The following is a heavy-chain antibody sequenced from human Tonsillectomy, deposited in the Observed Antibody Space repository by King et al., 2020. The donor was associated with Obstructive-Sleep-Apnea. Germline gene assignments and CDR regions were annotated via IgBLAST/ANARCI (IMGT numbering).Heavy chain of an antibody. CDR1: GFTFDDYA. Sequence: QLVQSGGGLVQPGRSLRLSCAASGFTFDDYAMHWVRQAPGKGLEWVSGISWNSGSIGYADPVKGRFTISRDNAKNSLYLQMNSLSAEDTALYYCAKDTDYYGSGGQPDYWGQGTLVTVSS. CDR2: ISWNSGSI. D-gene: IGHD3-10*01. J-gene: IGHJ4*02. V-gene: IGHV3-9*01. CDR3: AKDTDYYGSGGQPDY.